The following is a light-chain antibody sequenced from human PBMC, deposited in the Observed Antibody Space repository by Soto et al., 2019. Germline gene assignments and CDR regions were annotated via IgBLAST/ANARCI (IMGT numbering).Light chain of an antibody. Sequence: EIVLTQSPGTLSLSPGERATLSCRASQSVSGNYLAWYRQKPGQAPRLLIYDASSRATGIPDRFSGSGSGRDFTITISRLEPEDVTVYYCQQYGGSPPWTFGQGTKVEIK. CDR2: DAS. CDR3: QQYGGSPPWT. CDR1: QSVSGNY. V-gene: IGKV3-20*01. J-gene: IGKJ1*01.